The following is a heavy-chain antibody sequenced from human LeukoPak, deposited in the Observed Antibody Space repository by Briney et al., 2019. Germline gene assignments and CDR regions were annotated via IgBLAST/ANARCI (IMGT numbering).Heavy chain of an antibody. CDR3: AREAQWLPHYGMDV. J-gene: IGHJ6*02. V-gene: IGHV1-2*04. CDR2: INPNSGGT. Sequence: ASVTVSCKASGYTFTGYYMHWVRQAPGQGLEWMGWINPNSGGTNYAQKFQGWVTMTRDTSISTAYMELSRLRSDDTAVYYCAREAQWLPHYGMDVWGQGTTATVSS. D-gene: IGHD6-19*01. CDR1: GYTFTGYY.